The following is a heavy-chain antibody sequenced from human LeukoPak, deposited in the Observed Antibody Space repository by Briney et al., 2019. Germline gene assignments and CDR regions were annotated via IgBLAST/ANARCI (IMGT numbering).Heavy chain of an antibody. D-gene: IGHD2-21*02. CDR2: ISYDGSNK. J-gene: IGHJ5*02. CDR3: AKDSHIVVVTAIDH. V-gene: IGHV3-30-3*01. CDR1: GFTFSSYA. Sequence: GGSLRLSCAASGFTFSSYAMHWVRQAPGKGLEWVAVISYDGSNKYYADSVKGRFTISRDNSKNTLYLQMNSLRAEDTAVYYCAKDSHIVVVTAIDHWGQGTLVTVSS.